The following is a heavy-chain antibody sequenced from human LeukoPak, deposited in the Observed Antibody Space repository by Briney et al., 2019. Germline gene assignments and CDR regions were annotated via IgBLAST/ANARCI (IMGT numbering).Heavy chain of an antibody. D-gene: IGHD6-19*01. Sequence: SETLSLTCTVSGGSISSGGYYWSWIRQHPGKGLEWIGYIYYSGSTYYNPSLKSRVTISVDTSKNQFSLKLSPVTAADTAVYYCARAEWLGWFDPWGQGTLVTVSS. J-gene: IGHJ5*02. CDR3: ARAEWLGWFDP. CDR2: IYYSGST. CDR1: GGSISSGGYY. V-gene: IGHV4-31*03.